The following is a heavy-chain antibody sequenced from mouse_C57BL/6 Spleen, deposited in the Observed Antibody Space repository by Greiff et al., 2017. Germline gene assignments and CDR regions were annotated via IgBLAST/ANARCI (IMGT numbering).Heavy chain of an antibody. Sequence: VHLVESGPGLVAPSQSLSITCTVSGFSLTSYGVHWVRQPPGKGLEWLVVIWSDGSTTYNSALKSRLSISKDNSKSQVFLKMNSLQTDDTAMYXCARQDYYDYPYAMDYWGQGTSVTVSS. CDR3: ARQDYYDYPYAMDY. CDR2: IWSDGST. J-gene: IGHJ4*01. D-gene: IGHD2-4*01. CDR1: GFSLTSYG. V-gene: IGHV2-6-1*01.